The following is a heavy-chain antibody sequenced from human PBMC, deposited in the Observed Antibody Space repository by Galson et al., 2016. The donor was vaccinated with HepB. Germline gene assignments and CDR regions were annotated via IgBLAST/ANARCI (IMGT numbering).Heavy chain of an antibody. V-gene: IGHV1-18*01. Sequence: SVKVSCKASGYTFSNFGISWVRQAPGQGLEWMGWISSNNGDANYARNFQGKVTMTTDTSTATAYLEVTNLTADDTAVYYCARGRIAVAGSGAYWGQGTLVTVSP. CDR1: GYTFSNFG. J-gene: IGHJ4*02. CDR3: ARGRIAVAGSGAY. D-gene: IGHD6-19*01. CDR2: ISSNNGDA.